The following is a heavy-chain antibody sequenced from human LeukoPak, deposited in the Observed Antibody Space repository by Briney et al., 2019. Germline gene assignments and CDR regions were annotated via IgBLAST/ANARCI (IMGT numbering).Heavy chain of an antibody. Sequence: GESLKISCKGSGYRFTKYWIGWVRQMPGKGLEWMGIIYPGDSDSRYSPSFQGQVTMSADKSISTAYLHWSSLKASDTAMYYCXXXXGVPAALTTSLDYWGQGTLVTVSS. V-gene: IGHV5-51*01. CDR3: XXXXGVPAALTTSLDY. CDR2: IYPGDSDS. CDR1: GYRFTKYW. D-gene: IGHD2-2*01. J-gene: IGHJ4*02.